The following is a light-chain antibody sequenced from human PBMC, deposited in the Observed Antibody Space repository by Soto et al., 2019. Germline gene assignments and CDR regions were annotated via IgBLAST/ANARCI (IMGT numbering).Light chain of an antibody. CDR1: QSIDTW. Sequence: DIQMTQSPSTLSASVGDRVTITCRASQSIDTWLAWYQQKPGKAPKLLIYRASSLESGVPSRFSGSGSGTEFTLTISSLQPDDFATYYCQQYDSYSITLGQGTRLEI. CDR3: QQYDSYSIT. CDR2: RAS. J-gene: IGKJ5*01. V-gene: IGKV1-5*03.